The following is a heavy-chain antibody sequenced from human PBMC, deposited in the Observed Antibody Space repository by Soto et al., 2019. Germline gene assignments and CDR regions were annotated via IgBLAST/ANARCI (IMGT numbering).Heavy chain of an antibody. CDR3: ARASYGYNWFDP. CDR2: TNAGNGNT. J-gene: IGHJ5*02. D-gene: IGHD4-17*01. CDR1: GYTFTSYA. Sequence: GASVKVSCKASGYTFTSYAMHWVRQAPGQRLEWMGWTNAGNGNTKYSQKFQGRVTITRDTSASTAYMELSSLRSEDTAVYYCARASYGYNWFDPWGQGTLVTVSS. V-gene: IGHV1-3*01.